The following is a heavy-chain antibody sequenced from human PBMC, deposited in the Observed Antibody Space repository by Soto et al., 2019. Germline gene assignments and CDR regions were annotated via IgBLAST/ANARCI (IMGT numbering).Heavy chain of an antibody. CDR1: GFTFSGYW. CDR3: AKGGWLDD. Sequence: GGSLRLSCAASGFTFSGYWMSWVRQAPGKGLEWVANINEDGSQKNYVDSVGGRFTISRDNAQNSLFLQMNSLRPEDTAVFYCAKGGWLDDWGPGTLVTVS. CDR2: INEDGSQK. J-gene: IGHJ5*02. V-gene: IGHV3-7*03.